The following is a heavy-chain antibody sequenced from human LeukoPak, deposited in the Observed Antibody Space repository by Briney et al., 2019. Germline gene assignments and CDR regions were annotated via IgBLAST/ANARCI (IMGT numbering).Heavy chain of an antibody. D-gene: IGHD3-9*01. J-gene: IGHJ6*03. CDR1: GGSISSSNW. Sequence: PSGTLSLTCAVSGGSISSSNWWSWIRQPPGKGLEWIGEIYHSGSTNYNPSLKSRVTISVDTSKNQFSLKLSSVTAADTAVYYCARLVADLRYFDWSYYYYYMDVWGKGTTVTISS. CDR3: ARLVADLRYFDWSYYYYYMDV. CDR2: IYHSGST. V-gene: IGHV4-4*02.